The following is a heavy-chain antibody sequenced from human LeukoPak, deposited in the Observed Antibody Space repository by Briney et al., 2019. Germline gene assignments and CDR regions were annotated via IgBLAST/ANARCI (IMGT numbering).Heavy chain of an antibody. D-gene: IGHD6-13*01. CDR3: ARLGPGYSSSWEGDDAFDI. CDR1: GFTFSTYS. J-gene: IGHJ3*02. CDR2: INHSGST. V-gene: IGHV4-34*01. Sequence: KPGGSLRLSCAASGFTFSTYSMKWVRQAPGKGLEWIGEINHSGSTNYNPSLKSRVTISVDTSKNQFSLKLSSVTAADTAVYYCARLGPGYSSSWEGDDAFDIWGQGTMVTVSS.